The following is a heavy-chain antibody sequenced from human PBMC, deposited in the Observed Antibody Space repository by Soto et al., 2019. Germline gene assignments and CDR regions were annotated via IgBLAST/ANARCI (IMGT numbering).Heavy chain of an antibody. CDR2: IYSGGST. CDR3: ARGGADYDYVWGSYRSDAFDI. Sequence: GGSLRLSCAASGFTVSSNYMSWVRQAPGKGLEWVSVIYSGGSTYYADSVKGRFTISRDNSKNTLYLQMNSLRAEDTAVYYCARGGADYDYVWGSYRSDAFDIWGQGTMVTVSS. D-gene: IGHD3-16*02. CDR1: GFTVSSNY. V-gene: IGHV3-53*01. J-gene: IGHJ3*02.